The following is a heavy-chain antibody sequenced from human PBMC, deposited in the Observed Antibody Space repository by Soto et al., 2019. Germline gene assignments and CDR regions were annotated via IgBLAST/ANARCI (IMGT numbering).Heavy chain of an antibody. J-gene: IGHJ1*01. V-gene: IGHV4-59*01. Sequence: SETLSLTCTVSGGSISSYYWSWIRQPPGKGLEWIGYIYYSGSTNYNPSLKGRVTISVDTSKNQFSLKLSSVTAADTAVYYCAREPLGYCSGGSCYAYFQHWGQGTLVTVSS. CDR1: GGSISSYY. CDR2: IYYSGST. CDR3: AREPLGYCSGGSCYAYFQH. D-gene: IGHD2-15*01.